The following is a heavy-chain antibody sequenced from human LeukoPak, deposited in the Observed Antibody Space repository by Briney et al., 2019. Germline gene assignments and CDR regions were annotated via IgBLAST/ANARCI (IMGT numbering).Heavy chain of an antibody. D-gene: IGHD2-2*01. CDR2: IRNKANSYTT. J-gene: IGHJ6*02. CDR1: GFSFSDHY. CDR3: ARGASSHNTGYYYGLDV. Sequence: HSGGSLRLSCAASGFSFSDHYMDWVRQAPGKGLEWVGRIRNKANSYTTEYAASVKGRFTVSRDDSQNSLYLQMNSLKTDDTAVYYCARGASSHNTGYYYGLDVWGQGTTVAVSS. V-gene: IGHV3-72*01.